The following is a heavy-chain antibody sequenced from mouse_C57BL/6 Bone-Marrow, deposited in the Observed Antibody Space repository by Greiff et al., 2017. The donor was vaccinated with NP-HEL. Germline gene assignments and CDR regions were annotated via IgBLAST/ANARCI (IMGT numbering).Heavy chain of an antibody. V-gene: IGHV1-19*01. CDR3: ARRGTGVDY. Sequence: SGPVLVKPGASVKMSCKASGYTFTDYYMNWVKQSHGKSLEWIGVINPYNGGTSYNQKFKGKATLTVDKSSSTAYMELNSLTSEDSAVYYCARRGTGVDYWGQGTTLTVSS. J-gene: IGHJ2*01. CDR2: INPYNGGT. D-gene: IGHD4-1*01. CDR1: GYTFTDYY.